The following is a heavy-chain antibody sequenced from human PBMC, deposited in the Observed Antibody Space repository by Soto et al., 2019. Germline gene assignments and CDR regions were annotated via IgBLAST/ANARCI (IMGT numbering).Heavy chain of an antibody. Sequence: LRLSCAASGFTFSSYAMHWVRQAPGKGLEWVAVISYDGSNKYYADSVKGRFTISRDNSKNTLYLQMNSLRAEDTAVYYCARRYYYDSSGYREIDYWGQGTLVTVSS. CDR3: ARRYYYDSSGYREIDY. CDR1: GFTFSSYA. CDR2: ISYDGSNK. D-gene: IGHD3-22*01. J-gene: IGHJ4*02. V-gene: IGHV3-30-3*01.